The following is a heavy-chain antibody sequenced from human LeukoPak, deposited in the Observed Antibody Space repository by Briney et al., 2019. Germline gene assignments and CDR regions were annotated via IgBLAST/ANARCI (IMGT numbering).Heavy chain of an antibody. CDR3: ARGPRGSSWPPSDY. V-gene: IGHV4-59*01. J-gene: IGHJ4*02. D-gene: IGHD6-13*01. CDR2: IYYSGST. Sequence: PSETLSLTCTVSGGSISSYYWSWIRQPPGKGLEWIGYIYYSGSTNYNPSLKSRVTISVDTSKNQFSLKLSSVTAADTAVYYCARGPRGSSWPPSDYWGQGTLVTVSS. CDR1: GGSISSYY.